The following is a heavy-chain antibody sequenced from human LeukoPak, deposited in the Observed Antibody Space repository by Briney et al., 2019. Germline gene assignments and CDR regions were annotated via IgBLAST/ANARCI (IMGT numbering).Heavy chain of an antibody. J-gene: IGHJ4*02. CDR1: GFIFSDYW. V-gene: IGHV3-74*01. Sequence: GGSLRLSCAASGFIFSDYWMHWVRQGPGKGLVWVSRIKSDGSSTSYADSVKGRFTISRDNAKNTVYVHMSSLRDEDTAVYYCARGGRYAYFLDYWGQEPLVTVSS. D-gene: IGHD3-16*01. CDR3: ARGGRYAYFLDY. CDR2: IKSDGSST.